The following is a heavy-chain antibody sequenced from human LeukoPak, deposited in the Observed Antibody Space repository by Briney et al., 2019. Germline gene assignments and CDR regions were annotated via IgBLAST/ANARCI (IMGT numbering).Heavy chain of an antibody. CDR1: GGSISSSNW. D-gene: IGHD2-15*01. Sequence: SETLSLTCAVSGGSISSSNWWNWVRQPQGKGLEWIGEINHSGSTNYNPSLKSRVITSIDKSKNQFSLRLSSVTAADTAVYYCAREVVVAAAFDIWGQGTTVTVSS. V-gene: IGHV4-4*02. CDR2: INHSGST. J-gene: IGHJ3*02. CDR3: AREVVVAAAFDI.